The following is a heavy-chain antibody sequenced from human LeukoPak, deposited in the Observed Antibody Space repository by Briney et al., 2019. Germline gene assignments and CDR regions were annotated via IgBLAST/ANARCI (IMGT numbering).Heavy chain of an antibody. CDR1: GYTFTSYG. CDR2: ISAYNGNT. V-gene: IGHV1-18*01. D-gene: IGHD3-10*01. CDR3: ARVVGSGSHYYYYYMDV. J-gene: IGHJ6*03. Sequence: GASVKVSCKASGYTFTSYGISWVRQAPGQGLEWMGWISAYNGNTNYAQKLQGRVTMTTDTSTSTAYMVLRSLRSDDTAVYYCARVVGSGSHYYYYYMDVWGKGTTVTVSS.